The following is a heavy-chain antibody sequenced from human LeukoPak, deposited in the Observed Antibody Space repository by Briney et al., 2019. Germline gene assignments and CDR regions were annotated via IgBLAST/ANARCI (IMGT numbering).Heavy chain of an antibody. D-gene: IGHD2-8*01. Sequence: PSETLSLTCAVYGGSFSGYYWSWIRQPPGKGLEWIGEINHSGSTNYNPSLKSRVTISVDTSKNQFSLKLSSVPAADTAVYYCARGLSYCTNGVCSTPYFDYWGQGTLVTVSS. CDR2: INHSGST. J-gene: IGHJ4*02. CDR1: GGSFSGYY. CDR3: ARGLSYCTNGVCSTPYFDY. V-gene: IGHV4-34*01.